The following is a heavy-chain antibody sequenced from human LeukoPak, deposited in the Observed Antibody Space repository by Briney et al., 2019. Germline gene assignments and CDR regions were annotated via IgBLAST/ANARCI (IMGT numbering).Heavy chain of an antibody. Sequence: GGSLRLSCAASGFTFSSYEMNWVRQAPGKGLEWVSYISSSGSTIYYADSVKGRFTTSRDNAKNSLYLQMNSLRAEDTAVYYCARDLLNYYDSSGYYTYYYGMDVWGQGTTVTVSS. CDR1: GFTFSSYE. CDR2: ISSSGSTI. CDR3: ARDLLNYYDSSGYYTYYYGMDV. D-gene: IGHD3-22*01. V-gene: IGHV3-48*03. J-gene: IGHJ6*02.